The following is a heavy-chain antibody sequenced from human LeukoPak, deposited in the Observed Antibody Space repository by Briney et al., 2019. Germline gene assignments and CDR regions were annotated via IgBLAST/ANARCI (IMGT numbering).Heavy chain of an antibody. V-gene: IGHV4-39*07. CDR1: GGSISSSSYY. CDR2: IYYSGST. Sequence: KPSETLSLTCTVSGGSISSSSYYWDWIRQPPGKGLEWIGSIYYSGSTYYNPSLKSRVTISVDTSKNQVSLKLSSVTAADTAVYYCARDGGYNYGTIDYWGQGTLVTVSS. D-gene: IGHD5-18*01. J-gene: IGHJ4*02. CDR3: ARDGGYNYGTIDY.